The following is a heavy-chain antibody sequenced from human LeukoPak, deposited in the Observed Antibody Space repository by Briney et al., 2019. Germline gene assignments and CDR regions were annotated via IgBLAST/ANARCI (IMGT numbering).Heavy chain of an antibody. Sequence: SQTLSLTCVISGDSVSSNIAAWNWIRQSPSRGLEWLGRTYYRSKWYTEYVVSVKSRITINPDTSENQFSLQLNSVTPEDTAVYYCARGGYGTFDIWGQGTMVTVSS. CDR2: TYYRSKWYT. V-gene: IGHV6-1*01. CDR3: ARGGYGTFDI. CDR1: GDSVSSNIAA. J-gene: IGHJ3*02. D-gene: IGHD3-22*01.